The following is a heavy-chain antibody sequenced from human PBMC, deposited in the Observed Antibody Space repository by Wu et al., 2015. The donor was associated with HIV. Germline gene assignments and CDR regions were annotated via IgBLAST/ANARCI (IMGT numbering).Heavy chain of an antibody. D-gene: IGHD6-6*01. J-gene: IGHJ1*01. V-gene: IGHV1-18*01. CDR3: ARDILDPEYSSSSLSRYFQH. Sequence: QVQLVQSGAEVKKPGASVKVSCKASGYTFTSYGISWVRQAPGQGLEWMGWISAYNGNTNYAQKLQGRVTMTTDTSTSTAYMELRSLRSDDTAVYYCARDILDPEYSSSSLSRYFQHWGQGTLVTVSS. CDR2: ISAYNGNT. CDR1: GYTFTSYG.